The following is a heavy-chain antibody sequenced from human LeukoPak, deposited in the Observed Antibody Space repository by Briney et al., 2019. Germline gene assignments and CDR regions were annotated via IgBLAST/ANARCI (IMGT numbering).Heavy chain of an antibody. J-gene: IGHJ4*02. V-gene: IGHV3-7*01. CDR1: GFTFSSYW. CDR2: IKQDGSEK. Sequence: PGGSLRLSCAASGFTFSSYWMSWVRQAPGKGLEWVANIKQDGSEKYYVDSVKGRFTISRDNAKNSLYLQMNSLRAEDTAVYYCARVLGDSSGYYYESDYWGQGTLVTVSS. CDR3: ARVLGDSSGYYYESDY. D-gene: IGHD3-22*01.